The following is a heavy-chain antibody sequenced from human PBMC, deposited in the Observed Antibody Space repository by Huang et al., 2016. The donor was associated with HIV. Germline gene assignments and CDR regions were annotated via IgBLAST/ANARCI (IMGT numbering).Heavy chain of an antibody. D-gene: IGHD3-10*01. CDR2: IYYSGDT. J-gene: IGHJ4*02. CDR1: GGSIRSDNYY. V-gene: IGHV4-39*02. CDR3: ARLPGSITMIRGVITDPY. Sequence: QLQLQESGPGLVKPSETLSLTCTVSGGSIRSDNYYLGWIRQPPGKGLEWIGSIYYSGDTHYHPSLKRRVTITVDTSKNHFSLRMRSVTAADTAVYYCARLPGSITMIRGVITDPYWGQGTLVTVSS.